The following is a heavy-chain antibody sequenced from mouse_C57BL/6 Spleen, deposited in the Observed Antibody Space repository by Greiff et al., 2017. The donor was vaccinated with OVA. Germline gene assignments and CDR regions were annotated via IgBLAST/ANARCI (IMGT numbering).Heavy chain of an antibody. CDR2: IDPSDSET. Sequence: VQLQQPGAELVRPGSSVKLSCKASGYTFTSYWMHWVKQRPIQGLEWIGNIDPSDSETHYNQKFKDKATLTVDKSSSTAYMQLSSLTSEDSAVYYCARRQDSSGYVDYWGQGTTLTVSS. J-gene: IGHJ2*01. V-gene: IGHV1-52*01. CDR3: ARRQDSSGYVDY. CDR1: GYTFTSYW. D-gene: IGHD3-2*02.